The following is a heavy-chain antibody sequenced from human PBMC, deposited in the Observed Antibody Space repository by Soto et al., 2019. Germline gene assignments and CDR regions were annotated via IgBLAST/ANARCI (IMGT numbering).Heavy chain of an antibody. D-gene: IGHD7-27*01. CDR2: ISSNGGRT. Sequence: EVQLVESGGGLVQPGGSLRLSCAASGFTFSSYAMHWVRQAPGKGLEYVSAISSNGGRTYYANSVKDRFTISRDNSKKPLYLPMGGLRAQDMAVYYCARALGYAFDLWGQGTMVTVSS. V-gene: IGHV3-64*01. J-gene: IGHJ3*01. CDR3: ARALGYAFDL. CDR1: GFTFSSYA.